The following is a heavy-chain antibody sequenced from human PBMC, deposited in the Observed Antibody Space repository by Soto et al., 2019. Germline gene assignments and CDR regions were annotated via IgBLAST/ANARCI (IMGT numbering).Heavy chain of an antibody. J-gene: IGHJ4*02. D-gene: IGHD3-10*01. CDR2: IDPSDSYT. CDR3: ARLSATMVRGVIIVDFDY. CDR1: GYSFTSYW. Sequence: PGESLKTSWKCSGYSFTSYWISWVRQLPGKGLEWMGRIDPSDSYTNYSPSFQGHVTISADKSISTAYLQWSSLKASDTAMYYCARLSATMVRGVIIVDFDYWGQGTLVTVSS. V-gene: IGHV5-10-1*01.